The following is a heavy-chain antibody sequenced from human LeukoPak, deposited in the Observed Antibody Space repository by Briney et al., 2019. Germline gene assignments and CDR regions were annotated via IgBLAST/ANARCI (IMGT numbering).Heavy chain of an antibody. CDR1: GFTFSSYA. D-gene: IGHD1-26*01. Sequence: PGGSLRLSCAASGFTFSSYAMSWVRQAPGKGLEWVSAISGSGGSTYYADSVKGRFTISRDNSKNTLYLQMNSLRAEDTAVYYCARGSGSYYRSPMDVWGQGTTVTVSS. J-gene: IGHJ6*02. V-gene: IGHV3-23*01. CDR3: ARGSGSYYRSPMDV. CDR2: ISGSGGST.